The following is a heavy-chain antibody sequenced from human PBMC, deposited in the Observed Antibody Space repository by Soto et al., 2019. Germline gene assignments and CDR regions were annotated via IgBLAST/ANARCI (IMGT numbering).Heavy chain of an antibody. D-gene: IGHD3-10*01. J-gene: IGHJ6*02. CDR1: GYTFTSYA. V-gene: IGHV1-3*01. Sequence: GASVKVSCKAPGYTFTSYAMHWVRQAPGQRLEWMGWINAGNGNTKYSQKFQGRVTITRDTSASTAYMELSSLRSEDTAVYYCARAEPPYGSGPGGMDVWGQGTTVTVSS. CDR2: INAGNGNT. CDR3: ARAEPPYGSGPGGMDV.